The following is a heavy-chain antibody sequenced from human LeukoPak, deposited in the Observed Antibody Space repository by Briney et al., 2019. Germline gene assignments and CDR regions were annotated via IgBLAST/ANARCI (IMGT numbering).Heavy chain of an antibody. CDR1: GFAFSYYA. CDR3: AKDIYSAYDLARAFDF. Sequence: GGSLRLSCAASGFAFSYYAMSWVCQAPGKGLEWVSGISGSGNTHYTDSVKGRFTISRDNSKSTLDLQMNSLRVEDTALYYCAKDIYSAYDLARAFDFWGQGTLVTVSS. CDR2: ISGSGNT. D-gene: IGHD5-12*01. J-gene: IGHJ4*01. V-gene: IGHV3-23*01.